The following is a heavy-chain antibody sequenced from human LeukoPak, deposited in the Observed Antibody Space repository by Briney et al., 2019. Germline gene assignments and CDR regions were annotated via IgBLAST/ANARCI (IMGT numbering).Heavy chain of an antibody. D-gene: IGHD6-13*01. Sequence: ASVKVSCKASGYRFSDYYMHWVRQAPGQGLEWLGWINPKSGAADYAQEFRGRVTMTRDTSINTDCLEMKTVTSDDTAVYYCARGAEAETSPLDFWGQGTLVTVSS. CDR1: GYRFSDYY. J-gene: IGHJ4*02. V-gene: IGHV1-2*02. CDR3: ARGAEAETSPLDF. CDR2: INPKSGAA.